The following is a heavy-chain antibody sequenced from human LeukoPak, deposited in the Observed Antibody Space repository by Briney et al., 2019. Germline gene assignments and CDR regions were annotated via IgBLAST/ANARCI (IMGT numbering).Heavy chain of an antibody. CDR2: IIPIFGTA. Sequence: SVKVSCKASGGTFSSNAISWVRQAPGQGLEWMGGIIPIFGTANYAQKFQGRVTITTDESTSTAYMELSSLRSEDTAVYYCARERGLRSFISYYFDYWGQGTLVTVSS. V-gene: IGHV1-69*05. J-gene: IGHJ4*02. D-gene: IGHD4-17*01. CDR3: ARERGLRSFISYYFDY. CDR1: GGTFSSNA.